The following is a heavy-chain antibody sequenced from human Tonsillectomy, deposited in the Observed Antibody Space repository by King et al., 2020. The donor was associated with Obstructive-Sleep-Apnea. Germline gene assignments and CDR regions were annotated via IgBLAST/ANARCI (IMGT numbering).Heavy chain of an antibody. CDR2: IRYDGSNR. J-gene: IGHJ4*02. CDR3: AKEWDIISSGSSPFDY. CDR1: GFTFSFFG. D-gene: IGHD6-6*01. V-gene: IGHV3-30*02. Sequence: VQLVESGGGVVQPGRSLRLSCAASGFTFSFFGMHWVRQAPGGGLEWVAFIRYDGSNRHYVDSVKGRFTISRDNSKNTLYLQMNSLRAEDTAVYYCAKEWDIISSGSSPFDYWGQGTLVTVSS.